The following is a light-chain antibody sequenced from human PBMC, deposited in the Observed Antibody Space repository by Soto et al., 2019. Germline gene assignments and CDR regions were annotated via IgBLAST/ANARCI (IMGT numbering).Light chain of an antibody. CDR3: SSYAASNNVGV. V-gene: IGLV2-8*01. CDR2: EVS. Sequence: QSALTQPPSASGSPGQAVTISCIGTSSDVGGYNYVSWYQQHPGKAPKLMIYEVSKRPSGVPDRFSGSKSGNTASLTVSGLQAEDEADYYCSSYAASNNVGVFGGGTKGTVL. J-gene: IGLJ2*01. CDR1: SSDVGGYNY.